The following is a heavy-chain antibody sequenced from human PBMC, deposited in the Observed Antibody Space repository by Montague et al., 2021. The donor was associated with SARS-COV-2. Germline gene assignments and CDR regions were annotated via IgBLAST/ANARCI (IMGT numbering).Heavy chain of an antibody. CDR1: GGSFSGYY. CDR3: ARGGGGYCHDSSVYFDY. V-gene: IGHV4-34*01. J-gene: IGHJ4*02. CDR2: INYSGST. Sequence: SETLSLTCAVSGGSFSGYYWSWIRQPPGKGLEWIGEINYSGSTNXNPSLKSRVTISVDTSKNQFSLKLSSLTAADTAVYYCARGGGGYCHDSSVYFDYWGQGTLVTVSS. D-gene: IGHD3-22*01.